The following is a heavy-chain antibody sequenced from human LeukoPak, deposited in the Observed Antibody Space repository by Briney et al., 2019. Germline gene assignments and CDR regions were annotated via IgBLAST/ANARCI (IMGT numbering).Heavy chain of an antibody. J-gene: IGHJ4*02. V-gene: IGHV3-23*01. CDR3: ARKYSGTNPFDY. Sequence: TGGSLRLSCAASGFTFSSYAMSWVRQAPGKGLEWVSAISGSGGSTYYADSVKGRFTISRDNSKNTLYLQMNSLRAEDTAVYYCARKYSGTNPFDYWGQGTLVTVSS. CDR1: GFTFSSYA. D-gene: IGHD1-26*01. CDR2: ISGSGGST.